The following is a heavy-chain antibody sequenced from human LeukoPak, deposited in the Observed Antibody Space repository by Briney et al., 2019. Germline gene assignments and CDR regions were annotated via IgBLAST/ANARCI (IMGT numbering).Heavy chain of an antibody. D-gene: IGHD3-10*01. CDR2: ISYDGITE. CDR1: GFAFSSYA. CDR3: ARDGITMVRGVKGRYFDY. J-gene: IGHJ4*02. V-gene: IGHV3-30*04. Sequence: PGGSLRLSCAASGFAFSSYAMHWVRQAPGKGLEWVAIISYDGITESYSDSVKGRFTISRDNAKNSLYLQMNSLRAEDTAVYYCARDGITMVRGVKGRYFDYWGQGTLVTVSS.